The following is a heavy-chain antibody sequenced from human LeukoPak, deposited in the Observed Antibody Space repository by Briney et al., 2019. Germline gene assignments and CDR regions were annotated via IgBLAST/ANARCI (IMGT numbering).Heavy chain of an antibody. CDR1: GFTFSDYN. CDR2: ISRSGSTK. J-gene: IGHJ4*02. D-gene: IGHD2-2*01. CDR3: ASSYQPGRQGGQYYFDY. Sequence: GGSLRLSCAASGFTFSDYNMRWIRQAPGKGLEWVSSISRSGSTKYYADSMKGRFTISRDNAKNSLYLQMNSLRAEDTAVYYCASSYQPGRQGGQYYFDYWGQGTLVTVSS. V-gene: IGHV3-11*04.